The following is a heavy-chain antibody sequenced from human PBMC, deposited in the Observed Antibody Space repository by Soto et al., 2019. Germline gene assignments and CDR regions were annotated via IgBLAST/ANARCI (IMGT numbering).Heavy chain of an antibody. CDR3: ARGTPGGSHLDY. CDR2: IYYSGST. Sequence: LSLTCTVSGGSISSYYWSWIRQPPGKGLEWIGYIYYSGSTNYNPSLKSRVTISVDTSKNQFSLKLSSVTAADTAVYYCARGTPGGSHLDYWGQGTLVTVSS. V-gene: IGHV4-59*01. CDR1: GGSISSYY. D-gene: IGHD1-26*01. J-gene: IGHJ4*02.